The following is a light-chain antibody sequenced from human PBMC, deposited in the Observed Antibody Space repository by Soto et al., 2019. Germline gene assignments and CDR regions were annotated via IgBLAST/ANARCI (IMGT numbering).Light chain of an antibody. CDR3: GSWDSSLSAYV. J-gene: IGLJ1*01. CDR2: DNN. CDR1: SSNIGNNF. V-gene: IGLV1-51*01. Sequence: QSVLTQPPSVSAAPGQKVTISCSGSSSNIGNNFVTWYQQLPGTAPKLLIYDNNKRPSGIPDRFSGSQSGTSATLGITGLQTGDEAVYYCGSWDSSLSAYVFGTGTKAHRP.